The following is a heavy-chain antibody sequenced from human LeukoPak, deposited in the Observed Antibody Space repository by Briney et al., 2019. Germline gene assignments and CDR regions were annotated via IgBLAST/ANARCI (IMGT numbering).Heavy chain of an antibody. CDR2: IIPILGIA. J-gene: IGHJ6*02. V-gene: IGHV1-69*04. D-gene: IGHD4-17*01. CDR3: ARENGDYYYYGMDV. CDR1: GDTFSSYA. Sequence: GASVKVSCKAAGDTFSSYAISWVRQARGQGLEWMGRIIPILGIANYAQKFQGRVTITADKSTSTAYMELSSLRSEDTAVYYCARENGDYYYYGMDVWGQGTTVTVSS.